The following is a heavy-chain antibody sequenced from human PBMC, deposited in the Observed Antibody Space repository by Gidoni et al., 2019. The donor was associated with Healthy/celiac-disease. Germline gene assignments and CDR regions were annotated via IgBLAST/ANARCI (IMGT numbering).Heavy chain of an antibody. J-gene: IGHJ5*02. CDR2: IYYSGST. Sequence: VQLQESGTGLVKPSQTMSLTCAVPGGAISSGGYNWSWIRQHPGKGLEWIGYIYYSGSTYYNPSLKSRVTISVDTSNIQCSLKLSSVTVADTAVYFCARENGSGSYYNGALVDPWGQGTLVTVSS. CDR3: ARENGSGSYYNGALVDP. D-gene: IGHD3-10*01. CDR1: GGAISSGGYN. V-gene: IGHV4-31*11.